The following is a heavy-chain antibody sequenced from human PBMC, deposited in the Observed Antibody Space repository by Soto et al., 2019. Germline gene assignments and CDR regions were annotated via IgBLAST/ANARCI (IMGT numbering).Heavy chain of an antibody. CDR3: ARIGYWADRNTDCSFDD. Sequence: GSLRLSCAASGFTFSSYWMSWVRQAPGKGLEWVANIKQDGSEKYYVDSVKGRFTFSRDNAQNSLYLQMNSLRAEDTAVYYCARIGYWADRNTDCSFDDWGQGTPVTGSS. CDR1: GFTFSSYW. V-gene: IGHV3-7*01. D-gene: IGHD2-21*02. J-gene: IGHJ4*02. CDR2: IKQDGSEK.